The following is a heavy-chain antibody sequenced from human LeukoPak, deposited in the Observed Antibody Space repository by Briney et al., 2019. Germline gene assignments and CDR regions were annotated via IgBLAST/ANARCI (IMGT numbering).Heavy chain of an antibody. Sequence: SETLSLTCTVSGGSITNYQWSWIRQPPGKGLEWIGHITTSGTTNYNPSLKSRVTFSVDTSKNQFSLKLSSVTAADAAVYYCARAGYSYGTGYYFDYWGQGALVTVSS. V-gene: IGHV4-4*09. CDR2: ITTSGTT. CDR1: GGSITNYQ. J-gene: IGHJ4*02. CDR3: ARAGYSYGTGYYFDY. D-gene: IGHD5-18*01.